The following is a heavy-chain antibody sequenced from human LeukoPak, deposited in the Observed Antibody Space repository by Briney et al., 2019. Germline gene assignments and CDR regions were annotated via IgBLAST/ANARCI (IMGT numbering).Heavy chain of an antibody. CDR2: GIPIFGTA. CDR3: ARSTDYSNYGKRAMDV. J-gene: IGHJ6*03. V-gene: IGHV1-69*13. Sequence: SMTVSCKASGGTFSSYAISWVRQAPGQGLEWMGGGIPIFGTANYAQKFQGRVTITADESTSTAYMELSSLRSEDTAVYYCARSTDYSNYGKRAMDVWGKGTTVTVSS. D-gene: IGHD4-11*01. CDR1: GGTFSSYA.